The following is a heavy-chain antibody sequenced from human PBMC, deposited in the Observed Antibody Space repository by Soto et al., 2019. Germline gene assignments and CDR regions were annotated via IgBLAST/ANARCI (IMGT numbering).Heavy chain of an antibody. J-gene: IGHJ5*02. Sequence: QLQLQESGPGLVKPSETLSLTCTVSGGSISSSSYYWGWIRQPPGKGLEWIGSIYYSGSTYYNPSLKSRVTISVDTSKNQFSLKLSSVTAADTAVYYCARSPVTAIYWFDPWGQGTLVNVSS. D-gene: IGHD2-21*02. CDR2: IYYSGST. CDR3: ARSPVTAIYWFDP. CDR1: GGSISSSSYY. V-gene: IGHV4-39*01.